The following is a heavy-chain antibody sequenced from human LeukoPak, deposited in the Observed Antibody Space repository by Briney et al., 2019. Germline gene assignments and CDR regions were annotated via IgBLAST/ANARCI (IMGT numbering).Heavy chain of an antibody. CDR3: ARNAALMGIDP. CDR2: IYHSGST. V-gene: IGHV4-59*01. D-gene: IGHD2-8*01. CDR1: GGSISSYY. Sequence: SETLSLTCTVSGGSISSYYWSWIRQPPGKGLEWIGSIYHSGSTNYNPSLKSRVTISVDTSKNQFSLKLRSVTAADTAVYYCARNAALMGIDPWGQGTLVTVSS. J-gene: IGHJ5*02.